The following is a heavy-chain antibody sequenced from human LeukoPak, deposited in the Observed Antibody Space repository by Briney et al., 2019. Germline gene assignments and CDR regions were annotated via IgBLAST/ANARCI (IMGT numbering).Heavy chain of an antibody. J-gene: IGHJ3*02. CDR1: GFTVSSNY. V-gene: IGHV3-66*01. CDR2: IYSGGST. D-gene: IGHD3-22*01. Sequence: PGGSLRLSCAASGFTVSSNYMSWVRQAPGKGLEWVSVIYSGGSTYYADSVKGRFTISRDNSKNTLYLQMNSLRAEDTAVYYCARGVPEDSSGYSDAFDIWGQGTMVTVSS. CDR3: ARGVPEDSSGYSDAFDI.